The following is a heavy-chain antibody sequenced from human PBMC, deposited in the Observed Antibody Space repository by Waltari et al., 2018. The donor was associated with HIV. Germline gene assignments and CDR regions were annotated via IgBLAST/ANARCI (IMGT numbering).Heavy chain of an antibody. Sequence: EVHLVESGGGLVQPGRSLRLSCKASGFNFGAYAVTWFRQAPGKGLEWVGFIRSKPYGGTREYAASVKGRFTISRDYSKNIAFLQMDSLKIEDTAVYYCARGVNLRCTGDCYSAYWGQGTLVTVSS. CDR2: IRSKPYGGTR. CDR1: GFNFGAYA. CDR3: ARGVNLRCTGDCYSAY. J-gene: IGHJ4*02. D-gene: IGHD2-21*02. V-gene: IGHV3-49*03.